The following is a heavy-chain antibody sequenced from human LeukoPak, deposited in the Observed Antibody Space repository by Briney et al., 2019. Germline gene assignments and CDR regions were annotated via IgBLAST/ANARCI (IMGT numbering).Heavy chain of an antibody. J-gene: IGHJ4*02. CDR2: IYYSGST. CDR1: GGSISSYY. Sequence: PSETLSLTCTVSGGSISSYYWSWIRQPPGKGLEWIGYIYYSGSTNYNPSLKSRVTISVDTSKNQFSLKLSSVTAADTAVYYCARGRSSWQYYFDHWGQGTLVTVSS. CDR3: ARGRSSWQYYFDH. V-gene: IGHV4-59*01. D-gene: IGHD6-13*01.